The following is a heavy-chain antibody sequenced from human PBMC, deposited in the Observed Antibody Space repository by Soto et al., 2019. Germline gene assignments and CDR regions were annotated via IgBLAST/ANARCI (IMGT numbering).Heavy chain of an antibody. CDR3: ARVGGSGSYYPVSDY. D-gene: IGHD3-10*01. CDR2: ISSSSSTI. CDR1: GFTFSSYS. V-gene: IGHV3-48*01. J-gene: IGHJ4*02. Sequence: GGSLRLSFAASGFTFSSYSMNWVRQAPGKGLEWVSYISSSSSTIYYADSVKGRFTISRDNAKNSLYLQMDSLRAEDTAVYYCARVGGSGSYYPVSDYWGQGTLVTVS.